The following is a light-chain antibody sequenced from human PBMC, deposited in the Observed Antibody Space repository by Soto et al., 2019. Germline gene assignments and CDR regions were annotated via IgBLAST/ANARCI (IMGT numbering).Light chain of an antibody. Sequence: QSVLTQPPSASGTPGQRVTISCSGSSSNIGSNFVYWYQHLPGTAPKLLIYSNNQRPSGVPDRFSGSKSDTSASLAISGLRSEDEAVYYCAAWDDSLSVVVFGGGTKLTVL. V-gene: IGLV1-47*02. CDR3: AAWDDSLSVVV. CDR2: SNN. CDR1: SSNIGSNF. J-gene: IGLJ2*01.